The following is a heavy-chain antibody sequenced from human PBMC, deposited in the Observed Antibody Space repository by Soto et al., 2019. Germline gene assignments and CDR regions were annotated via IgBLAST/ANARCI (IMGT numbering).Heavy chain of an antibody. V-gene: IGHV3-48*02. D-gene: IGHD5-12*01. J-gene: IGHJ3*02. CDR1: GFTFSSYS. Sequence: PGGSLRLSCAASGFTFSSYSMNWVRQAPGKGLEWVSYISSSSSTIYYADSVKGRFTISRDNAKNSLYLQMNSLRDEDTAVYYCARGQGATIVDAFDIWGQGTMVTVSS. CDR2: ISSSSSTI. CDR3: ARGQGATIVDAFDI.